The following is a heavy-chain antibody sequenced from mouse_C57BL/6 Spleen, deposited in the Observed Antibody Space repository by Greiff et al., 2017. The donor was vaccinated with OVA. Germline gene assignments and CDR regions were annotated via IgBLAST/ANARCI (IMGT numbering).Heavy chain of an antibody. D-gene: IGHD2-13*01. CDR2: ISDGGSYT. CDR3: ARQSLDGDRSWFAY. J-gene: IGHJ3*01. Sequence: EVKLQESGGGLVKPGGSLKLSCAASGFTFSSYAMSWVRQTPEKRLEWVATISDGGSYTYYPDNVKGRCTISRDNAKNNLYLQMSHLKSEDTAMYYCARQSLDGDRSWFAYWGQGTLVTVSA. CDR1: GFTFSSYA. V-gene: IGHV5-4*03.